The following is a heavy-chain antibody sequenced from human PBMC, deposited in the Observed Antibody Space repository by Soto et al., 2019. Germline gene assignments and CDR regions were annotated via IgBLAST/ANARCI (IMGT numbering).Heavy chain of an antibody. D-gene: IGHD2-15*01. J-gene: IGHJ3*02. CDR1: GGSISSGDYY. CDR3: GRGQDSVVVVAARDAFDI. V-gene: IGHV4-30-4*01. Sequence: QVHLQESGPGLVKPSQTLSLTCTVSGGSISSGDYYWRWIRHPPVKGLEWIGYIYYSVSTYYHPSIKSRVTISVDTSKNQFSLKLSSVTAADTAVYYCGRGQDSVVVVAARDAFDIWGQGTMVTVPS. CDR2: IYYSVST.